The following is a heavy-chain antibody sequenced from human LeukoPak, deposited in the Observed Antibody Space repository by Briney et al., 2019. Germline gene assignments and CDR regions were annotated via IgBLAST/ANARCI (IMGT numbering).Heavy chain of an antibody. V-gene: IGHV4-39*01. CDR1: GGTISTSSYY. CDR2: IYYSGST. J-gene: IGHJ3*02. D-gene: IGHD6-6*01. Sequence: SENLSLTCTVSGGTISTSSYYWGWIGQPPGKGLEWIGSIYYSGSTYYSPSLKSRVTISVDTSKNQFSLKLSSVTAADTAVYYCASKFIAARWGGDACDIWGQGTMVTVAS. CDR3: ASKFIAARWGGDACDI.